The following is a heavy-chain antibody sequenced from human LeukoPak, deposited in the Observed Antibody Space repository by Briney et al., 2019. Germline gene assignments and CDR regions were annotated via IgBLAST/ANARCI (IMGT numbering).Heavy chain of an antibody. CDR1: GGSISSGGYY. Sequence: SETLSLTCTVSGGSISSGGYYWSWIRQHPGKGLEWIGYIYYSGSTYYNPSLKSRVTISVDTSKNQFSLKLSSVTAADTAVYYCARGVRSTIIYFDYWGQGTLVTVSS. J-gene: IGHJ4*02. CDR3: ARGVRSTIIYFDY. V-gene: IGHV4-31*03. D-gene: IGHD5/OR15-5a*01. CDR2: IYYSGST.